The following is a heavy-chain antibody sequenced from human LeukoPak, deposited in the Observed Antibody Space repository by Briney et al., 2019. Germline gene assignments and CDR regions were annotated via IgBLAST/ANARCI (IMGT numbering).Heavy chain of an antibody. V-gene: IGHV1-2*02. CDR1: GYTFTGYY. Sequence: ASVKVSCKASGYTFTGYYMHWVRQAPGQGLEWMGWINPNSGGTNYAQKFQGRVTMTRGTSISTAYMELSRLRSDDTAVYYCARDLKFGGSYYYFDYWGQGTLVTVSS. D-gene: IGHD1-26*01. CDR2: INPNSGGT. CDR3: ARDLKFGGSYYYFDY. J-gene: IGHJ4*02.